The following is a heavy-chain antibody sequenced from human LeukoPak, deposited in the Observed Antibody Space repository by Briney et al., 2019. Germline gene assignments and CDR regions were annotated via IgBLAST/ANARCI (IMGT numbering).Heavy chain of an antibody. V-gene: IGHV4-38-2*02. J-gene: IGHJ4*02. CDR1: GGSISSYY. D-gene: IGHD6-19*01. CDR3: ARDRAVAGTE. Sequence: SETLSLTCTVSGGSISSYYWSWIRQPPGKGLEWIGSIYHSGGTYYNPSPKSRVTISVDTSKNQFSLKLSSVTAADTAVYYCARDRAVAGTEWGQGTLVTVSS. CDR2: IYHSGGT.